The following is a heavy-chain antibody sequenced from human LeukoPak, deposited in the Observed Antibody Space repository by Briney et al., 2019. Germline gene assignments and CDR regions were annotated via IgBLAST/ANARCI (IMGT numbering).Heavy chain of an antibody. Sequence: PSETLSLTCTVSGGSISSGGYYWSWIRQHPGKGLEWIGYIDYSGSTYYNPSLKSRVTISVDTSKNQFSLKLSSVTAADTAVYYCARMGIPAAIHHYYGMDVWGQGTTVTVSS. CDR1: GGSISSGGYY. D-gene: IGHD2-2*01. V-gene: IGHV4-31*03. J-gene: IGHJ6*02. CDR3: ARMGIPAAIHHYYGMDV. CDR2: IDYSGST.